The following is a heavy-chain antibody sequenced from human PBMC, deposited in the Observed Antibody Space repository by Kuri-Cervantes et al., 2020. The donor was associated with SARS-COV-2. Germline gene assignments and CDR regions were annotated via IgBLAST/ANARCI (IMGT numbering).Heavy chain of an antibody. D-gene: IGHD5-24*01. CDR3: AKRDAYSQGSYFDY. CDR2: ISGSDDVT. J-gene: IGHJ4*01. V-gene: IGHV3-23*01. CDR1: GFTFSSYG. Sequence: LSLTCAASGFTFSSYGMHWVRQAPGKGLEWVSTISGSDDVTHLADSVKGRFTVTRDNSRNTLYLEMSSLRVEDTAVYYCAKRDAYSQGSYFDYWGHGTLVTVSS.